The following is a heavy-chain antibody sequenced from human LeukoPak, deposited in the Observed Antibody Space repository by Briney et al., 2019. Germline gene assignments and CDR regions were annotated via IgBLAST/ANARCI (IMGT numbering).Heavy chain of an antibody. CDR3: ARHQRWFDP. J-gene: IGHJ5*02. V-gene: IGHV4-59*08. CDR2: IYYSGST. Sequence: MPSETLSLTCTVSGDSISSYYWSWIRQPPGKGLEWIGYIYYSGSTNYNPSLKSRVTISVDTSKNQFSLKLSSVTAADTAVYYCARHQRWFDPWGQGTLVTVSS. CDR1: GDSISSYY.